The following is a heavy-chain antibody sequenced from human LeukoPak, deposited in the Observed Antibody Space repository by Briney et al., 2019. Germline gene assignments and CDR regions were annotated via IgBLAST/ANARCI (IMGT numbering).Heavy chain of an antibody. CDR3: ARDDIVVVVAATPGSYYYGMDV. J-gene: IGHJ6*02. CDR2: INSSSSYI. Sequence: GSLRLSCAASGFTFSSYSMNWVRQAPGKGLEWVSSINSSSSYIYYADSVKGRFTISRDNAKNSLYLQMNSLRAEDTAVYYCARDDIVVVVAATPGSYYYGMDVWGQGTTVTVSS. V-gene: IGHV3-21*01. D-gene: IGHD2-15*01. CDR1: GFTFSSYS.